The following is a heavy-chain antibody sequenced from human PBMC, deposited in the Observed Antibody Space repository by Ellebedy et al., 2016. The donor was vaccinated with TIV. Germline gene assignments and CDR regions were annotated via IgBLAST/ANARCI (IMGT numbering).Heavy chain of an antibody. CDR3: ARVDYGGNLNMFGAFDI. D-gene: IGHD4-23*01. J-gene: IGHJ3*02. Sequence: AASVKVSCKASGYTFTSYGISWVRQAPGQGLEWMGWISAYNGNTNYAQKLQGRVTMTTDTSTSTAYMELSRLRSDDTAVYYCARVDYGGNLNMFGAFDIWGQGTMVTVSS. CDR1: GYTFTSYG. V-gene: IGHV1-18*01. CDR2: ISAYNGNT.